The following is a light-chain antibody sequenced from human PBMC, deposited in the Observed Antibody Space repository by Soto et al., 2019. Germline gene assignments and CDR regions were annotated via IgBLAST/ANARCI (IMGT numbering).Light chain of an antibody. CDR2: DTY. CDR3: QQRSNWPPWT. V-gene: IGKV3-11*01. Sequence: EIVLTQSPATLSLSPGERATLSCRASQSVSSYLAWYQQKPGQAPRLLIYDTYNKATGIPARFSGSGSGTDFTLTISSLEPEDFAVYYCQQRSNWPPWTFGQGTKVEIK. J-gene: IGKJ1*01. CDR1: QSVSSY.